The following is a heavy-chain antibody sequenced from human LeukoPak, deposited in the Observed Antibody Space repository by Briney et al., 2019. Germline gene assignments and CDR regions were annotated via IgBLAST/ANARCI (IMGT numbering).Heavy chain of an antibody. CDR3: AREDVAVAGMVYY. V-gene: IGHV4-4*02. Sequence: SGTLSLTCAVSGGSISSSNWWSWVRQPPGKGLEWIGEIYHSGSTNYNPSLKSRVTISVDKSKNQFSLKLSSVTAADTAVYYCAREDVAVAGMVYYWGQGTLVTVSS. CDR1: GGSISSSNW. CDR2: IYHSGST. D-gene: IGHD6-19*01. J-gene: IGHJ4*02.